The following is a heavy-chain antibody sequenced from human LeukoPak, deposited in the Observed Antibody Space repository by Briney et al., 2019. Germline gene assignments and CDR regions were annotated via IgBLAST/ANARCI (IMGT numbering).Heavy chain of an antibody. CDR3: ARDQGSDYSDSSGSYDY. V-gene: IGHV3-21*01. CDR1: GFTFRSHS. J-gene: IGHJ4*02. Sequence: GGSLRLSCAASGFTFRSHSMNWVRQAPGKGLEWVSSISSSSGYIYYADSVKGRFTISRDNAKNSLFLQMNSLRAEDTAVYYCARDQGSDYSDSSGSYDYWGQGTLVTVSS. CDR2: ISSSSGYI. D-gene: IGHD3-22*01.